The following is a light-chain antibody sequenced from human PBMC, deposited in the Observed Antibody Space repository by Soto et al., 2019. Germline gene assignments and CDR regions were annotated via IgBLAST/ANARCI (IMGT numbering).Light chain of an antibody. CDR3: QQYHSYPLT. J-gene: IGKJ4*01. CDR2: AAS. V-gene: IGKV1-16*02. Sequence: DIQMTQSPSSLSASVGARVTIICRASQDIRNYLAWFQQIPGKAPKSLISAASTLQSGVPSKFSGSGSGTDFTLTISSLQPQDVATYYCQQYHSYPLTFGGGTRVEIK. CDR1: QDIRNY.